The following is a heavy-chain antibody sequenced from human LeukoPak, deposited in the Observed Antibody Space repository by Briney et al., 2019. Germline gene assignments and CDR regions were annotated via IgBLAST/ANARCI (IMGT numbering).Heavy chain of an antibody. CDR2: IYFGGTT. J-gene: IGHJ4*02. D-gene: IGHD5/OR15-5a*01. Sequence: GGSLRLSCAASGFTVSSNYMTWVRQAPGQGLEWVSVIYFGGTTYYADSVKGRFTISRDNSKNTVYLQMNSLRVEDTAVYYCARGAGVYVYWGEGTLVTVSS. CDR1: GFTVSSNY. V-gene: IGHV3-53*01. CDR3: ARGAGVYVY.